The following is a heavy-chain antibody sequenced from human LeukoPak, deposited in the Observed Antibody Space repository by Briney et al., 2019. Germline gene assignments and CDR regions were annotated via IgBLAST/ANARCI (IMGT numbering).Heavy chain of an antibody. CDR1: GGTFSSYA. D-gene: IGHD5-18*01. Sequence: ASVKVSCKASGGTFSSYAISWVRQAPGQGLEWMGRIIPILGIANYAQKFQGRVTITADKSTSTAYMELSSLRSKDTAVYYCARGSSEPDTAMAPDAFDIWGQGTMVTVSS. V-gene: IGHV1-69*04. J-gene: IGHJ3*02. CDR2: IIPILGIA. CDR3: ARGSSEPDTAMAPDAFDI.